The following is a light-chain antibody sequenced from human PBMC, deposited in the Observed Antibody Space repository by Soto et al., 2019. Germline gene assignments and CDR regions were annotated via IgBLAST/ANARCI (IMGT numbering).Light chain of an antibody. V-gene: IGLV2-11*01. CDR2: DVS. J-gene: IGLJ1*01. Sequence: QSALTQPRSVSGSPGQSVTISCTGTSSDVGAYNYVSWYQQHPAKAPNLMIYDVSERPSGVPDRFSGSKSGNTASLTISGLQAEDEGDYYCCSYTNSAYVFGTGTKVTVL. CDR3: CSYTNSAYV. CDR1: SSDVGAYNY.